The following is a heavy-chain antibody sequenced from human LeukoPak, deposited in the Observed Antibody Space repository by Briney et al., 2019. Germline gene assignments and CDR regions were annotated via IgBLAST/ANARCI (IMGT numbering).Heavy chain of an antibody. V-gene: IGHV3-74*01. D-gene: IGHD1-26*01. J-gene: IGHJ4*02. Sequence: PGGSLRLSCAASGFTFSSYWMHWVRQAPGKGLVWVSRINTDGSSTSYADSVKGRFTISRDNAKNTLYLQMNSLRAEDTAVHYCARDISGSHLDYWGQGTLVTVSS. CDR3: ARDISGSHLDY. CDR2: INTDGSST. CDR1: GFTFSSYW.